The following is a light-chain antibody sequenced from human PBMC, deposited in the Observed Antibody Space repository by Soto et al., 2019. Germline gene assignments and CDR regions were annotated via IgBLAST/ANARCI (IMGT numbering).Light chain of an antibody. J-gene: IGKJ2*01. CDR1: QNINKN. Sequence: DIQMTQSPSSLSAYVGDSVTISCRASQNINKNLNWYQQKSGKAPNLLIYGASNFQSGVPSRFRGSGSGTDFTLAITDLQPEDFATYYCQQSCHTPYTFGHGTKREI. CDR2: GAS. CDR3: QQSCHTPYT. V-gene: IGKV1-39*01.